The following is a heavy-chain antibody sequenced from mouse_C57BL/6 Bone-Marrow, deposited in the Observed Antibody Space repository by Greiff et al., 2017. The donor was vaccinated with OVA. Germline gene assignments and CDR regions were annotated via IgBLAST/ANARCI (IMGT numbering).Heavy chain of an antibody. D-gene: IGHD1-1*01. J-gene: IGHJ4*01. CDR2: INPNNGGT. CDR3: AIYYYGDAMDY. CDR1: GYTFTDYY. V-gene: IGHV1-26*01. Sequence: EVQLQQSGPELVKPGASVKISCKASGYTFTDYYMNWVKQSHGKSLEWIGDINPNNGGTSYTQKFKGKATLTVDKSSSTAYMELRSLTSEDSAVYYCAIYYYGDAMDYWGQGTSVTVSS.